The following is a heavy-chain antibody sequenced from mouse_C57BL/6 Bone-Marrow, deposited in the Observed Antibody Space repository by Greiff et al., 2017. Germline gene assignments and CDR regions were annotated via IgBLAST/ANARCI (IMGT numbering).Heavy chain of an antibody. CDR1: GFTFSDYY. CDR3: ARQGLLDYFDY. J-gene: IGHJ2*01. CDR2: ISNGGGST. V-gene: IGHV5-12*01. D-gene: IGHD2-3*01. Sequence: EVQRVESGGGLVQPGGSLKLSCAASGFTFSDYYMYWVRQTPEKRLEWVAYISNGGGSTYYPDTVKGRVTISRDNAKNTLYLQMSRLKSEDTAMYYCARQGLLDYFDYWGQGTTLTVSS.